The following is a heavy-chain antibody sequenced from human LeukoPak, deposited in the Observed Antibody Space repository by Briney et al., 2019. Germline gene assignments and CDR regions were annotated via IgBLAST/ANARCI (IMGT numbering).Heavy chain of an antibody. CDR2: MNPNSGNT. Sequence: ASVKVSCKASGYTFTSYDINWVRQATGQGLEWMGWMNPNSGNTGYAQKFQGRVTMTRNTSISTAYMELSSLRSEDTAVYYCARGSQYYYYMDVWRKGTTVTVSS. J-gene: IGHJ6*03. V-gene: IGHV1-8*01. CDR3: ARGSQYYYYMDV. CDR1: GYTFTSYD.